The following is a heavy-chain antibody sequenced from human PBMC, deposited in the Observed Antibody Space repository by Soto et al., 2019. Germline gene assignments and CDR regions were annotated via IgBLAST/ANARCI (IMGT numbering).Heavy chain of an antibody. V-gene: IGHV3-23*01. CDR2: ISGSGGST. CDR1: GFTFSSYA. D-gene: IGHD2-21*02. CDR3: AKDTHYCGGDCYPNWYFDL. Sequence: EVQLLESGGGLVQPGGSLRLSCAASGFTFSSYAMSWVRQAPGKGLEWVSAISGSGGSTYYADSVKGRFTISRDNSKNTMYMTMNSLRAEDTAVYYCAKDTHYCGGDCYPNWYFDLWGRGTLVTVSS. J-gene: IGHJ2*01.